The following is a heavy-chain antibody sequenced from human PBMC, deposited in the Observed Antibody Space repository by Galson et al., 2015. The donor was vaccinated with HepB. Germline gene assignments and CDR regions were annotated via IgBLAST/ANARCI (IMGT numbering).Heavy chain of an antibody. J-gene: IGHJ4*02. CDR1: GFTFSYYA. V-gene: IGHV3-23*01. CDR2: ITPSGDNT. Sequence: LRLSCAASGFTFSYYAMSWVRQAPGKGLEWVSAITPSGDNTYSADSMKGRFIISRDNSQNTLFLQMNSLRADDTAIYFCAKVFPEKTDGWYRQALYYFDSWGQGTRVTVSS. D-gene: IGHD6-19*01. CDR3: AKVFPEKTDGWYRQALYYFDS.